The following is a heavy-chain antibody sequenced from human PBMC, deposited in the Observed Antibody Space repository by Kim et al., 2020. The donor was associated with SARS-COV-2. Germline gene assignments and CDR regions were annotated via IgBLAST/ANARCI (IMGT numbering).Heavy chain of an antibody. CDR3: ASMVRGALGN. D-gene: IGHD3-10*01. V-gene: IGHV3-48*02. Sequence: TIYYADSVKGRFTISRDNAKNSLYLQMNSRRDEDTAVYYCASMVRGALGNWGQGTLVTVSS. J-gene: IGHJ4*02. CDR2: TI.